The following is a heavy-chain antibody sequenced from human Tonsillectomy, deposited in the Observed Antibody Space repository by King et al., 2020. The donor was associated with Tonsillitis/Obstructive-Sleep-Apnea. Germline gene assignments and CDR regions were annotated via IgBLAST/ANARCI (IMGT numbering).Heavy chain of an antibody. V-gene: IGHV3-30*01. J-gene: IGHJ3*02. Sequence: VQLVESGGGVVQPGRSLRLSCAASRFTFSSYAMHWVRQVPGKGLEWVAVIAYDGGNKYYADSVKGRFTISRDNSKNTLYLQMNSLRAEETAVYYCAREDAYCSGGSCYSKAFDIWGQGTMVTVSS. CDR2: IAYDGGNK. CDR1: RFTFSSYA. D-gene: IGHD2-15*01. CDR3: AREDAYCSGGSCYSKAFDI.